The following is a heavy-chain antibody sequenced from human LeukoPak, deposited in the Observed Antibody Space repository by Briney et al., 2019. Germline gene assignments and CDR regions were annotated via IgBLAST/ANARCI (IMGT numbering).Heavy chain of an antibody. CDR1: GGSISSYY. V-gene: IGHV4-59*01. Sequence: PSETLSLTCTVSGGSISSYYWSWIRQPPGKGLEWIGYMSYSGSSNYNPSLRSRVTISVDASKKQFSLKLSSVTAADTAVYYCARYGYSDSSGYDSRRRVWGQGTLVTVSS. CDR3: ARYGYSDSSGYDSRRRV. CDR2: MSYSGSS. D-gene: IGHD3-22*01. J-gene: IGHJ4*02.